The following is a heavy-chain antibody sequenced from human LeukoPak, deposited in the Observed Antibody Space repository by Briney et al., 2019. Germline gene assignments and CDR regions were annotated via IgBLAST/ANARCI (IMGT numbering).Heavy chain of an antibody. CDR2: IRSKVYGGTA. Sequence: GGSLRLSCTASGFIFGDYALSWVRQAPGQGLEWVGFIRSKVYGGTAEYAASVKGRFIISRDDSKSIVYLQMNSLKIEDTAVYYCTFIWDIEEAVAAGGKDVWGQGTTVAVSS. V-gene: IGHV3-49*04. CDR3: TFIWDIEEAVAAGGKDV. J-gene: IGHJ6*02. CDR1: GFIFGDYA. D-gene: IGHD2-15*01.